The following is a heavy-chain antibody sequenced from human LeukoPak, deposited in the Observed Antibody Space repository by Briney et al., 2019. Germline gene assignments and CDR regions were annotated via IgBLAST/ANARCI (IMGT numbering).Heavy chain of an antibody. Sequence: ASVKVSCKASGYTFTGYYIHWVRQAPGQGLEWMGWINPNSGGTNSAQKFQGRVTMTRDTSISTAYMELSTLRSDDTAVYYCATKQYGDYTLGDYWGQGTLVSVSS. J-gene: IGHJ4*02. CDR2: INPNSGGT. CDR3: ATKQYGDYTLGDY. D-gene: IGHD4-17*01. CDR1: GYTFTGYY. V-gene: IGHV1-2*02.